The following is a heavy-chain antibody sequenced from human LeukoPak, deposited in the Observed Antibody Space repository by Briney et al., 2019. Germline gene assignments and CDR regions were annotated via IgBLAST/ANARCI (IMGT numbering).Heavy chain of an antibody. Sequence: PSETLSLTCTVSGYSISSDYYWAWIRQPPGKGLEWIGSIYGSGSTFYNPSLKSRVTISVDTSKNHFSLKLTSVTAADTAMYYCATALVVASTVFDLWGQGTLVTVSS. CDR3: ATALVVASTVFDL. D-gene: IGHD2-15*01. CDR2: IYGSGST. CDR1: GYSISSDYY. J-gene: IGHJ4*02. V-gene: IGHV4-38-2*02.